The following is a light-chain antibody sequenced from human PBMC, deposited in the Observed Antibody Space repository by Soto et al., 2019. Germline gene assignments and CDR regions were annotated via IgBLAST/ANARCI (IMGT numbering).Light chain of an antibody. CDR3: QQRHMWPIT. J-gene: IGKJ5*01. Sequence: EVVLTQSPVTLSLSPGERATLSCRASQSFRGLLAWYQQKPGQAPRLLIYDACNRATGIPPRFGGSGSGTDFTLTISSLEPEDSAVYYCQQRHMWPITFGQGTRLEIK. CDR2: DAC. CDR1: QSFRGL. V-gene: IGKV3-11*01.